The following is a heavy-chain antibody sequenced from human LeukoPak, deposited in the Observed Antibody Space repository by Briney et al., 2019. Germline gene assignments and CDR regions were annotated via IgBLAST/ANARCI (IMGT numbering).Heavy chain of an antibody. Sequence: GGSLDLSCAASGFAFSNTYMSGVRQAPGKGREWISTIYSRGTTYYADSVKGRFTISRDTSTNTIYLQMIRLTTEDTALYYCAREPWFGATKLIDYWGQGTLVTVSS. V-gene: IGHV3-53*01. CDR1: GFAFSNTY. CDR3: AREPWFGATKLIDY. J-gene: IGHJ4*02. D-gene: IGHD3-10*01. CDR2: IYSRGTT.